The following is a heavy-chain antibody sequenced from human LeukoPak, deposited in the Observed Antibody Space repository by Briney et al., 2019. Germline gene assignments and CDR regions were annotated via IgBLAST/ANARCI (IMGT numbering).Heavy chain of an antibody. V-gene: IGHV4-39*01. J-gene: IGHJ4*02. Sequence: PSETLSLTCTVSGGSISSSSYYWGWIRQPPGKGPEWLGSIYYSGNAVYNASLKSRVTISVDTSKNQFSLKLSSVTAADTAVYYCATDDYGDYANDYWGQGTLVTVSS. CDR1: GGSISSSSYY. CDR2: IYYSGNA. CDR3: ATDDYGDYANDY. D-gene: IGHD4-17*01.